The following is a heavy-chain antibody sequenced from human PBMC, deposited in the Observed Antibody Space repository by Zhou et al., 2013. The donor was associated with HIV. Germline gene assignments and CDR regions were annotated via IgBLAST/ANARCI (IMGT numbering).Heavy chain of an antibody. CDR2: IIPILGIA. D-gene: IGHD6-13*01. J-gene: IGHJ5*02. CDR3: ARDYSSSLNWFDP. V-gene: IGHV1-69*04. CDR1: GGTFSSYA. Sequence: QVQLVQSGAEVKKPGSSVKVSCKASGGTFSSYAISWVRQAPGQGLEWMGRIIPILGIANYAQKFQGRVTITADKSTSTAYMELSSLRSEDTAVYYCARDYSSSLNWFDPWGQGTLVTVSS.